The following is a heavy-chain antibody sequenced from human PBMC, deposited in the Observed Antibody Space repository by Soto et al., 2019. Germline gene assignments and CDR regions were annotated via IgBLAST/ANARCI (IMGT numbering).Heavy chain of an antibody. CDR2: ISSSGTGI. CDR1: GFTFRDYY. Sequence: GGSLRLSCAASGFTFRDYYITWIRQAPWKGLEWVSYISSSGTGIYYPDSVRGRFTISRDNAKNSLYLQMSSLRAEDTAVYYCARAYYDAFDIWGQRTMVPVSS. D-gene: IGHD1-26*01. J-gene: IGHJ3*02. CDR3: ARAYYDAFDI. V-gene: IGHV3-11*01.